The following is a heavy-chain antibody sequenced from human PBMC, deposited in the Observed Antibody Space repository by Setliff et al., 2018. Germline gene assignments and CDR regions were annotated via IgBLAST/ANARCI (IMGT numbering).Heavy chain of an antibody. J-gene: IGHJ4*02. V-gene: IGHV3-23*01. CDR3: MKKIIAGGGPPYDYFDY. CDR1: GFTFSTYV. D-gene: IGHD1-26*01. CDR2: IHGEGINT. Sequence: GGSLRLSCAASGFTFSTYVMTWVRQAPGKGLEWVSSIHGEGINTYYADSVKGRFTISRDNSKNTLFLQMNSLRADDTAVYYCMKKIIAGGGPPYDYFDYWGQGTLVTVS.